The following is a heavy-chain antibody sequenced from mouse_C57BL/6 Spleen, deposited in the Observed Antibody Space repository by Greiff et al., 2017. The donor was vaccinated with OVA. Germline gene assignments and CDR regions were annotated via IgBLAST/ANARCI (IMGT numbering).Heavy chain of an antibody. Sequence: EVKVEESGGGLVKPGGSLKLSCAASGFTFSDYGMHWVRQAPEKGLEWVAYISSGSSTIYYADTVKGRFTISRDNAKNTLFLQMTSLRSEDTAMYYCAKGAYGSSPYAMDYWGQGTSVTVSS. D-gene: IGHD1-1*01. J-gene: IGHJ4*01. CDR1: GFTFSDYG. CDR2: ISSGSSTI. CDR3: AKGAYGSSPYAMDY. V-gene: IGHV5-17*01.